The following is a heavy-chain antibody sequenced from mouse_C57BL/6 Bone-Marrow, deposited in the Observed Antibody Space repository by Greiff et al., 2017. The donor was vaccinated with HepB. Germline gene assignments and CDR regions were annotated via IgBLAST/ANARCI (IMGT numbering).Heavy chain of an antibody. J-gene: IGHJ2*01. D-gene: IGHD4-1*01. Sequence: VQLQQPGAELVKPGASVKLSCKASGYTFTSYWMHWVKQRPGQGLEWIGMIHPNSGSTNYKEKFKSKATLTVDKSSSTAYMQLSSLTSEDSAVYYRESAIWDLFDYWGQGTTLTVSS. CDR1: GYTFTSYW. CDR2: IHPNSGST. CDR3: ESAIWDLFDY. V-gene: IGHV1-64*01.